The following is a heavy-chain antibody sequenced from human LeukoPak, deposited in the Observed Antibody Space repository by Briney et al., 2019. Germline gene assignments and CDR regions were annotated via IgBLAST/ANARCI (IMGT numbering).Heavy chain of an antibody. CDR1: GFTFSSYW. J-gene: IGHJ4*02. D-gene: IGHD3-22*01. V-gene: IGHV3-7*01. CDR3: ARAGDYYDSSGYYSVGVLED. Sequence: PGGSLRLSCAASGFTFSSYWMSWVRQAPGKGLEWVANIKQDGSEKYYVDSVKGRFTISRDNAKNSLYLQMNSLRAEDTAVYYCARAGDYYDSSGYYSVGVLEDWGQGTLVTVSS. CDR2: IKQDGSEK.